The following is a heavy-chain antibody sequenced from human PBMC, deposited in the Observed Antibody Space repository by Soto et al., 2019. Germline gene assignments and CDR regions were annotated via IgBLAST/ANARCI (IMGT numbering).Heavy chain of an antibody. CDR1: GGYISGFY. D-gene: IGHD1-1*01. J-gene: IGHJ6*02. CDR2: NNHSGTI. V-gene: IGHV4-34*01. CDR3: ATADRDLETAYSLDV. Sequence: AETLCLTCGVYGGYISGFYWTWIRQPPGKGLEWIGENNHSGTINFNPTIKSRLTISLDTSKKHFSLRWGSVTDADTATNNCATADRDLETAYSLDVWGQGTTVTVSS.